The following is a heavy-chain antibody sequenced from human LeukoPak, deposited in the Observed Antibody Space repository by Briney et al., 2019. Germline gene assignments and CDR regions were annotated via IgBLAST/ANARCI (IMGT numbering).Heavy chain of an antibody. CDR2: IWATGST. CDR1: GGSISSHY. J-gene: IGHJ2*01. D-gene: IGHD4-11*01. V-gene: IGHV4-4*07. Sequence: RPSETLSLTCTVSGGSISSHYWRWIRQPAGKRLEWIGRIWATGSTVDNPSFRSRLTLSIDRSKSQLSLKLTSMTAADSAVYYCARVRAYSDFVGNFDLWGHGIPVTVSS. CDR3: ARVRAYSDFVGNFDL.